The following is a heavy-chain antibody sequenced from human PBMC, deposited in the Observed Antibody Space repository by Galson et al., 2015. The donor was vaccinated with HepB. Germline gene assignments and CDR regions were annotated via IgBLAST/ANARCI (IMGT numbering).Heavy chain of an antibody. J-gene: IGHJ3*02. Sequence: SVKVSCKASGYTFTSYDINWVRQATGQGLEWMGWMNPNSGNTGYAQKFQGRVTMTRNTSISTAYMELSSLRSEDTAVYYCARGDHRWLLRVGAFDIWGQGTMVTVSS. CDR2: MNPNSGNT. V-gene: IGHV1-8*01. D-gene: IGHD6-19*01. CDR3: ARGDHRWLLRVGAFDI. CDR1: GYTFTSYD.